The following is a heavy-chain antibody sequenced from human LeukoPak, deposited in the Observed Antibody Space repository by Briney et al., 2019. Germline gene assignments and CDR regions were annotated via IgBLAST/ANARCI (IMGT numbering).Heavy chain of an antibody. CDR1: GGSVSSASDF. V-gene: IGHV4-39*07. Sequence: TSETLSLTCTVSGGSVSSASDFWGWIRQPPGKGLEWIGRIYTSGSTNYNPSLKSRVTMSVDTSKNQFSLKLSSVTAADTAVYYCASAAGTNYWFDPWGQGTLVTVSS. D-gene: IGHD6-13*01. CDR3: ASAAGTNYWFDP. CDR2: IYTSGST. J-gene: IGHJ5*02.